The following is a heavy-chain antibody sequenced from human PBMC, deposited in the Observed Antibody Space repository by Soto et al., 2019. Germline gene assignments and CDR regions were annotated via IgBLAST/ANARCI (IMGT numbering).Heavy chain of an antibody. CDR2: INPSGGRT. CDR3: ARAGENYGSGTFSPPLRYYFNS. V-gene: IGHV1-46*01. J-gene: IGHJ4*02. D-gene: IGHD3-10*01. CDR1: GYTFTTHY. Sequence: QVQLVQSGTEVKKPGASVKVSCKASGYTFTTHYMHWVRQAPGQGLEWMGIINPSGGRTNYALKCQGRVTMTSDTSTNTVYVELTSLRSEDTAIYFCARAGENYGSGTFSPPLRYYFNSWGQGPLVTVSS.